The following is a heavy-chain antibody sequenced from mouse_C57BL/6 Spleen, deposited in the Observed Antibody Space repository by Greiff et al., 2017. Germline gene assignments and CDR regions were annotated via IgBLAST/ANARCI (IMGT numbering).Heavy chain of an antibody. CDR3: ARSDGYYGAMDY. Sequence: QVQLQQPGAELVKPGASVKLSCKASGYTFTSYWMHWVKQRPGQGLEWIGMIHPNSGSTKYNEKFKSKATLTVDKSSSTAYMKLSSLTSEDSAVYYCARSDGYYGAMDYWGQGTSVTVSS. V-gene: IGHV1-64*01. J-gene: IGHJ4*01. CDR1: GYTFTSYW. D-gene: IGHD2-3*01. CDR2: IHPNSGST.